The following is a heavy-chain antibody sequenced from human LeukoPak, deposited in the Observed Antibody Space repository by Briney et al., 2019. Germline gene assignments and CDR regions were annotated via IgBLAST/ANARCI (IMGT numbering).Heavy chain of an antibody. V-gene: IGHV3-74*01. J-gene: IGHJ6*03. CDR3: YFDWLLRNLYYYYYMDV. Sequence: AGGSLRLSCAASGFTFSDYWMHWVRQAPGKGLVWVSRINSDGSSTSYADSVKGRFTISRDNAKNTLYLQMNSLRAEDTVKRLRYFDWLLRNLYYYYYMDVWGKGTTVTVSS. CDR1: GFTFSDYW. CDR2: INSDGSST. D-gene: IGHD3-9*01.